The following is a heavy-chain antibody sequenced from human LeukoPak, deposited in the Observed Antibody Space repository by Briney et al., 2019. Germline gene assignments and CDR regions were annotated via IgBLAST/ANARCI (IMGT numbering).Heavy chain of an antibody. V-gene: IGHV1-46*01. Sequence: ASVKVSCKAFGYTFTSNYMHWVRQAPGQGPEWMGVISPSGGSTTYAQKFQGRVTLTRDTSISTAYMELSRLRSDDTAVYYCARVRDIVVVPAAIIGAFDTWGQGTMVTVSS. J-gene: IGHJ3*02. D-gene: IGHD2-2*02. CDR1: GYTFTSNY. CDR3: ARVRDIVVVPAAIIGAFDT. CDR2: ISPSGGST.